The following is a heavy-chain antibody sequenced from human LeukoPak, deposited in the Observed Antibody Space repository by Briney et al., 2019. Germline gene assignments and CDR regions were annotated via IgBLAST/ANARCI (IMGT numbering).Heavy chain of an antibody. CDR2: IYYSGST. Sequence: SQTLSLTCTVSGGSISSGDYYWSWIRQHPGKGLEWIGYIYYSGSTYYNPSLKSRVTISVDTSKNQFSLKLSSVTAADTAVYYCAREFVGATYYFDYWGQGTLVTVSS. J-gene: IGHJ4*02. CDR3: AREFVGATYYFDY. D-gene: IGHD1-26*01. CDR1: GGSISSGDYY. V-gene: IGHV4-31*03.